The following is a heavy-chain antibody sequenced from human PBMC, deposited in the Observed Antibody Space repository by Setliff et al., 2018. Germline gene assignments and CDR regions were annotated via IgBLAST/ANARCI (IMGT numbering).Heavy chain of an antibody. D-gene: IGHD3-22*01. CDR3: ARENYYDSSGYDY. V-gene: IGHV1-18*01. Sequence: GPSVKVSCKTSGFRFTNFGFSWVRQAPGQGLEWLGSISPYSGNTNYPQWLQGRVTMTTDTSATTVYMELKSLRSDDTAVYYCARENYYDSSGYDYWGQGTLVTVSS. J-gene: IGHJ4*02. CDR1: GFRFTNFG. CDR2: ISPYSGNT.